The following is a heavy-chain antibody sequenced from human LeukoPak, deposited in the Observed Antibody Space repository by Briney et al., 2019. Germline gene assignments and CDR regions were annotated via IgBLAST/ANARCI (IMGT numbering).Heavy chain of an antibody. Sequence: SVTVSCKASGYTFTNYHINWVRQATGQGLEWMGWMNPNNGDSGYAQKFQGRVTITRDTSISTSYMELRSLRSDDTAVYFCARTTSFTASGYDYWGQGTLVTVSS. CDR2: MNPNNGDS. J-gene: IGHJ4*02. V-gene: IGHV1-8*03. D-gene: IGHD6-25*01. CDR3: ARTTSFTASGYDY. CDR1: GYTFTNYH.